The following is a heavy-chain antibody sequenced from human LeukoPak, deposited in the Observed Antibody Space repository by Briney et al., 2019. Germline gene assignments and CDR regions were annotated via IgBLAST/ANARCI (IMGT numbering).Heavy chain of an antibody. CDR1: GFTFSSYS. CDR2: ISGSGGST. CDR3: AKGTDAVTMIVQFYYYGMDA. V-gene: IGHV3-23*01. J-gene: IGHJ6*02. D-gene: IGHD3-22*01. Sequence: PGGSLRLSCAASGFTFSSYSMNWVRQAPGKGLEWVSAISGSGGSTYYADSVKGRFTISRDNSKNTLYLQMNSLRAEDTAVYYCAKGTDAVTMIVQFYYYGMDAWGQGTTVTVSS.